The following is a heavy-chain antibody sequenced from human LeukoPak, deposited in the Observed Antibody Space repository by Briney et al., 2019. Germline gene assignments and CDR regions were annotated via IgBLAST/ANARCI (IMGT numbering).Heavy chain of an antibody. CDR1: GFTFSSYS. D-gene: IGHD2-2*01. CDR3: ARDEGYCSSTSCYPPGSFDY. V-gene: IGHV3-21*01. Sequence: GGSLRLSCAASGFTFSSYSMNWVRQAPGKGLEWVSSISSSSSYIYYADSVKGRFTISRDNAKNSLYPQMNSLRAEDTAVYYCARDEGYCSSTSCYPPGSFDYWGQGTLVTVSS. J-gene: IGHJ4*02. CDR2: ISSSSSYI.